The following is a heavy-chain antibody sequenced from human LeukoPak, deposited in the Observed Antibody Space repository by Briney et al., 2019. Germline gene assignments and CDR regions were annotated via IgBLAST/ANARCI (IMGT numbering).Heavy chain of an antibody. D-gene: IGHD3-10*01. J-gene: IGHJ4*02. CDR1: GFTVSSNY. CDR2: IFSGGST. Sequence: GGSLSPSCAASGFTVSSNYLSWVRQAPGKGLEGVSVIFSGGSTYYADSVKGRFTISRDNSKDTLYLQMNSLRAEDTAVYYCARGLLLWFGELLSAHFDYWGQGTLVTVSS. CDR3: ARGLLLWFGELLSAHFDY. V-gene: IGHV3-66*01.